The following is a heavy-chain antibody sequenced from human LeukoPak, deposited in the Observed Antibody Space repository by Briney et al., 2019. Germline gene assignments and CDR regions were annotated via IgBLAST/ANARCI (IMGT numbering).Heavy chain of an antibody. V-gene: IGHV4-4*07. Sequence: SETLSLTCTVSGVSFTSYYMNWIRQPAGKGLEWIGRMYSSGSSNYNPSLKSRVTMSVGTSKNQFFLNLISVTAADTSVYYCAGFNYGSLDYWGQGILVTVSS. CDR1: GVSFTSYY. CDR2: MYSSGSS. D-gene: IGHD3-10*01. J-gene: IGHJ4*02. CDR3: AGFNYGSLDY.